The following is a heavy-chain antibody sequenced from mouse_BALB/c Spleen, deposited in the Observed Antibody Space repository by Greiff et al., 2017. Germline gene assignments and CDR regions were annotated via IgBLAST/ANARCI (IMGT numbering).Heavy chain of an antibody. CDR3: ARWNDGYSWFAY. CDR2: INPSSGYT. Sequence: QVQLQQSAAELARPGASVKMSCKASGYTFTSYTMHWVKQRPGQGLEWIGYINPSSGYTEYNQKFKDKTTLTADKSSSTAYMQLSSLTSEDSAVYYCARWNDGYSWFAYWGQGTLVTVSA. J-gene: IGHJ3*01. V-gene: IGHV1-4*02. CDR1: GYTFTSYT. D-gene: IGHD2-3*01.